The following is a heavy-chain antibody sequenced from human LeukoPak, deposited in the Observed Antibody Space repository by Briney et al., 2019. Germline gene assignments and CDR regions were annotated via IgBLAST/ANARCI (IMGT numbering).Heavy chain of an antibody. CDR2: IKSDGSEI. Sequence: GGSLRLSCAASGFAFCNSWMTWVRQAPGKGLEWVANIKSDGSEIYYLDSVKGRFTISRDNAKDSLYLQMNSLRAEDTAVYYCTRGHYGMDVWGQGTTVTVCS. V-gene: IGHV3-7*04. CDR3: TRGHYGMDV. J-gene: IGHJ6*02. CDR1: GFAFCNSW.